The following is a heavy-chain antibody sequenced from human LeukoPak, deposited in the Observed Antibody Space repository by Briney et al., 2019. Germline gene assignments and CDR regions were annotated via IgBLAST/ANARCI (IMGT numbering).Heavy chain of an antibody. V-gene: IGHV3-53*01. CDR1: GFTFSSYS. D-gene: IGHD3-22*01. CDR3: ARARRDSSGYYYYYYMDV. J-gene: IGHJ6*03. Sequence: GGSLRLSCAASGFTFSSYSMNWVRQAPGKGLEWVSVIYSGGSTYYADSVKGRFTISRDNSKNTLYLQMNSLRAEDTAVYYCARARRDSSGYYYYYYMDVWGKGTTVTVSS. CDR2: IYSGGST.